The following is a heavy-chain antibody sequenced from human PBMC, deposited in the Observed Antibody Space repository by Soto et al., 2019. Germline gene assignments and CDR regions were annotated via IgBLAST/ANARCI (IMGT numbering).Heavy chain of an antibody. CDR1: GFTVSSNY. Sequence: GRSLRLRYAAAGFTVSSNYMSRVRQAPGKGLEWLSVIYTDDSTYYADSVKGRFTISRHNSKNTLYLQMNSLRAEDTAVYYCAREGLSSNWLNWFDPWGQGTLVTVSS. CDR3: AREGLSSNWLNWFDP. J-gene: IGHJ5*02. CDR2: IYTDDST. D-gene: IGHD6-13*01. V-gene: IGHV3-53*01.